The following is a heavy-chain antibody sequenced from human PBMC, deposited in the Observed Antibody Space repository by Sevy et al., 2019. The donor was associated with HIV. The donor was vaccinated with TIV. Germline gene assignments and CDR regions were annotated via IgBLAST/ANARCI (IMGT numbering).Heavy chain of an antibody. CDR3: ARGRETGDYYYGMDV. V-gene: IGHV1-3*01. J-gene: IGHJ6*02. CDR2: INAGNGNT. CDR1: GYTFNSYN. Sequence: ASVKVSCKASGYTFNSYNMHWVRQAPGQRLEWMGWINAGNGNTKYTQSFQGRDTITRDTSGSTVYMELSSLISEDMAVYYCARGRETGDYYYGMDVWGQRTTVTDSS. D-gene: IGHD3-10*01.